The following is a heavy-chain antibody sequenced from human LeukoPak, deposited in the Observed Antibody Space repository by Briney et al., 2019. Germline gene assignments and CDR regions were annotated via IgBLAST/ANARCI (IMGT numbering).Heavy chain of an antibody. CDR1: GGSISSYY. CDR2: IYTSGST. CDR3: ARDAYYYGSGSYYNVSPFDY. J-gene: IGHJ4*02. D-gene: IGHD3-10*01. V-gene: IGHV4-4*07. Sequence: PSETLSLTCTVSGGSISSYYWSWIRQPAGKGLEWIGRIYTSGSTNYNPSLESRVTMSVDTSKNQFSLKLSSVTAADTAVYYCARDAYYYGSGSYYNVSPFDYWGQGALVTV.